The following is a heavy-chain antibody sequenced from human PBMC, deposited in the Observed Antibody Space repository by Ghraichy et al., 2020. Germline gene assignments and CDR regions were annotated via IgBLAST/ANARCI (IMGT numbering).Heavy chain of an antibody. CDR1: GFTFSTYD. CDR2: IGAAGDT. J-gene: IGHJ4*02. V-gene: IGHV3-13*01. CDR3: ARARDSHCLGGICSYYFDY. Sequence: KVSCAASGFTFSTYDIHWVRQATGKGLEWVSGIGAAGDTYYPGSVKGRFTISRENAKNSLYLQLNSLRAGDTAVYYCARARDSHCLGGICSYYFDYWGQGTLVTVSS. D-gene: IGHD4-23*01.